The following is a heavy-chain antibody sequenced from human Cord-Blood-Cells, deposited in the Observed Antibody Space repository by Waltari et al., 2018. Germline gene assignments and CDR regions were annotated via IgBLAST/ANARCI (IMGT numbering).Heavy chain of an antibody. CDR3: ARRIAVAGTWFDP. CDR2: ISAYNGNT. D-gene: IGHD6-19*01. V-gene: IGHV1-18*01. J-gene: IGHJ5*02. Sequence: CKASGYTFTSYGISWVRQAPGQGLEWMGWISAYNGNTNYAQKLQGRVTMTTDTSTSTAYMELRSLRSDDTAVYYCARRIAVAGTWFDPWGQGTLVTVSS. CDR1: GYTFTSYG.